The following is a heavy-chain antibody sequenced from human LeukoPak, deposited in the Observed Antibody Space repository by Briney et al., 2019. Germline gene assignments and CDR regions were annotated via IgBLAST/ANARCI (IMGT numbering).Heavy chain of an antibody. D-gene: IGHD6-19*01. Sequence: PGGSLRLPCAASGLTFSSYWMSWVRQAPGKGLEWVANIKQDGSEKYYVDSVKGRFTISRDNAKNSLYLQMNSLRAEDTAVYYCARGVVAVAGTWYFDYWGQGTLVTVSS. CDR3: ARGVVAVAGTWYFDY. CDR2: IKQDGSEK. J-gene: IGHJ4*02. CDR1: GLTFSSYW. V-gene: IGHV3-7*03.